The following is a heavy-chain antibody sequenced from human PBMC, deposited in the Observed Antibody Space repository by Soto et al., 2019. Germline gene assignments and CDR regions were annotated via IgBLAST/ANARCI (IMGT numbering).Heavy chain of an antibody. V-gene: IGHV3-30-3*01. CDR2: ISYDGSNK. D-gene: IGHD5-12*01. J-gene: IGHJ4*02. CDR1: GFTFSSYA. Sequence: QVQLVESGGGVVQPGRSLRLSCAASGFTFSSYAMYWVRQAPGKGLEWVAVISYDGSNKYYADSVKGRFTISRDNAKNTLYLQMNSLRAEDTAVYYCARGRWLQTTGDEYWGQGALVTVSS. CDR3: ARGRWLQTTGDEY.